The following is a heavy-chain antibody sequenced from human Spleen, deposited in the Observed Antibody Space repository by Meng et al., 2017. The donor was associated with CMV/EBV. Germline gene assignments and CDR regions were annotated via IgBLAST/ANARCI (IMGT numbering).Heavy chain of an antibody. CDR3: ARDFYYYGSGSYYIGPVVY. CDR2: ISYDGSNK. J-gene: IGHJ4*02. V-gene: IGHV3-30-3*01. Sequence: GESLKISCAASGFTFSSFAMHWVRQAPGKGLEWVAVISYDGSNKYYADSVKGRFTISRDNSKNTLYLQMNSLRAEDTAVYYCARDFYYYGSGSYYIGPVVYWGQGTLVTVSS. D-gene: IGHD3-10*01. CDR1: GFTFSSFA.